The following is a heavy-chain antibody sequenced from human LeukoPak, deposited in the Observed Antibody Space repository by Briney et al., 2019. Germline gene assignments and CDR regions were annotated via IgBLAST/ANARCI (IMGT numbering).Heavy chain of an antibody. CDR2: ISGSGGST. V-gene: IGHV3-23*01. Sequence: GGSLRLSCAASGFTFSSYAMSWVRQAPGKGLEWVSAISGSGGSTYYADSVKGRFTISRDNSKNTLYLQMNSLRAEDTAVYYCARSRSITIFGVAPMDVWGKGTTVTVPS. CDR3: ARSRSITIFGVAPMDV. D-gene: IGHD3-3*01. CDR1: GFTFSSYA. J-gene: IGHJ6*03.